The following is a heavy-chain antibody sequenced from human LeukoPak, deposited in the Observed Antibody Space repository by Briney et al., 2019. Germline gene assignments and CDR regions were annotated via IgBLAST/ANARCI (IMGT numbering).Heavy chain of an antibody. CDR3: ARSHSGSLRAPFDY. Sequence: ASVKVSCKASGYTFTNYGFIWVRQAPGQGLECLGWISANNGKTNYAQKVQGRVTMTTDTSTSTAYMELRSLRSDDTAVHYCARSHSGSLRAPFDYWGQGTRVTVSS. D-gene: IGHD3-22*01. CDR2: ISANNGKT. V-gene: IGHV1-18*04. J-gene: IGHJ4*02. CDR1: GYTFTNYG.